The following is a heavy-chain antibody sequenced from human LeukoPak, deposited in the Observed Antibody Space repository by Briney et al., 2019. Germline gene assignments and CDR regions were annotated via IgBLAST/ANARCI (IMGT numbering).Heavy chain of an antibody. D-gene: IGHD3-10*01. Sequence: ASEKVSCKASGYTFTGYYMHWVRQAPGQGLEWMGWINPNSGGTNYAQKFQGRVTMTRDTSISTAYMELSRLRSDDTAVYYCARAPSITMVRGVITSISLDPWGQGTLVTVS. CDR3: ARAPSITMVRGVITSISLDP. CDR2: INPNSGGT. CDR1: GYTFTGYY. V-gene: IGHV1-2*02. J-gene: IGHJ5*02.